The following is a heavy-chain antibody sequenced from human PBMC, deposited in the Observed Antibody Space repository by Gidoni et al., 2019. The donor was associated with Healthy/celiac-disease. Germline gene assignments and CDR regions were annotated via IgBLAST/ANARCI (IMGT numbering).Heavy chain of an antibody. CDR3: ARGRGDCSSTSCYTWFDP. V-gene: IGHV4-34*01. D-gene: IGHD2-2*02. CDR2: INHSGST. CDR1: GGSLSGYY. J-gene: IGHJ5*02. Sequence: QVQLQQWGAGLLKPSETLSLTCAVYGGSLSGYYWSWIRQPPGKGLEWIGEINHSGSTNYNPSLKSRVTISVDTSKNQFSLKLSSVTAADTAVYYCARGRGDCSSTSCYTWFDPWGQGTLVTVSS.